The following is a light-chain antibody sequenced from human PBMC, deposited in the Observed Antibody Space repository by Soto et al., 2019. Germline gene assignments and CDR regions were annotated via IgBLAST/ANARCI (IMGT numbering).Light chain of an antibody. CDR3: SSYTSGSTGGRV. J-gene: IGLJ1*01. Sequence: QSALTQPASVSGSPGQSITISCTGTSSDVGGYNYVSWYQQHPGKAPKLMIYDVSNRPSGVSNRFSGSKSGNTASLTISGLQAEDEADYYCSSYTSGSTGGRVFGTGTQLTVL. V-gene: IGLV2-14*01. CDR2: DVS. CDR1: SSDVGGYNY.